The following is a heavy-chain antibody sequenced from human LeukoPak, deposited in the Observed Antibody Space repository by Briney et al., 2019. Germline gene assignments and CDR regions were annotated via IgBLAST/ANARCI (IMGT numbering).Heavy chain of an antibody. CDR2: IYHSGST. J-gene: IGHJ4*02. D-gene: IGHD6-19*01. CDR3: GVSGWSGGDYFDY. CDR1: GGSISSGGYS. Sequence: PSETLSFTCAVSGGSISSGGYSWSWIRQPPGKGPEWIGYIYHSGSTYYNPSLKSRVTISVDRSKNQFSLKLSSVTAADTAVYYCGVSGWSGGDYFDYWGQGTLVTVSS. V-gene: IGHV4-30-2*01.